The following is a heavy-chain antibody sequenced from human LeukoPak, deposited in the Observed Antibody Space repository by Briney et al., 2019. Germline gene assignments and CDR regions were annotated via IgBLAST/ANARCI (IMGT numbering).Heavy chain of an antibody. CDR3: ARGRDSSSSYPGY. J-gene: IGHJ3*01. CDR2: ISSTSSTV. D-gene: IGHD6-6*01. Sequence: GGSLRLSCAVSGFTFSSYSMTWVRQAPGKGLEWVSYISSTSSTVYYADSVKGRFTISRDNVKNSLYLQMNSLRAEDTAVYYCARGRDSSSSYPGYWGQGTMVTVSS. CDR1: GFTFSSYS. V-gene: IGHV3-48*01.